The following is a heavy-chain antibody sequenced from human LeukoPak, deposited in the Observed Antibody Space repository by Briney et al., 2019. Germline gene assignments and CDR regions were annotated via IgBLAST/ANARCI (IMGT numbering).Heavy chain of an antibody. Sequence: SETLSLTCAVYGGSFSGYYWSWIRQPPGKGLEWIGYIYHSGSTYYNPSLKSRVTISVDRSKNQFSLKLSSVTAADTAVYYCARSLRGDAFDIWGQGTMVTVSS. V-gene: IGHV4-34*01. CDR2: IYHSGST. J-gene: IGHJ3*02. CDR1: GGSFSGYY. D-gene: IGHD4-17*01. CDR3: ARSLRGDAFDI.